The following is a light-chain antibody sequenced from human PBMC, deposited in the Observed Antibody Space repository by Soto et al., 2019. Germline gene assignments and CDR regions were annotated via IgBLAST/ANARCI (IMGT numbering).Light chain of an antibody. CDR3: QKFNTVPHT. CDR2: SAS. J-gene: IGKJ5*01. CDR1: QDISVY. V-gene: IGKV1-27*01. Sequence: DIQMTQSPSSLSASVGDRVTITCRASQDISVYLAWYQQKPGKVPKLLIYSASTLQSGVPSRFSGSGSGTDFTLAISSLQPEDVATYSCQKFNTVPHTFGQATRLEIK.